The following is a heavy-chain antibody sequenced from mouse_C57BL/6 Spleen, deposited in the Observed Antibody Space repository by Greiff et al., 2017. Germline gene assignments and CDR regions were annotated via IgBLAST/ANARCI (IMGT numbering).Heavy chain of an antibody. Sequence: VQLQQSGAELVKPGASVKISCKASGYAFSSYWMNWVKQRPGQGLEWIGQIYPGDGDTNYNGKFKGKATLTADKSSSTAYMQLSSLTSEDSAVYFCARGGNSYFYYAMDYWGQGTSVTVSS. D-gene: IGHD2-1*01. J-gene: IGHJ4*01. CDR2: IYPGDGDT. CDR3: ARGGNSYFYYAMDY. CDR1: GYAFSSYW. V-gene: IGHV1-80*01.